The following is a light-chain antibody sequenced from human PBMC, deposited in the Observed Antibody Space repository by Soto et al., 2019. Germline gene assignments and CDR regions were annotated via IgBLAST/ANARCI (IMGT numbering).Light chain of an antibody. CDR3: AAWDDSLSGVV. CDR2: RNN. Sequence: QSVLTQPPSASGTPGQTVTISCSGRFSNIGSNFIYWYQQLPGTAPKLLISRNNERPSGVPDRFSASKSGTSASLAISGLRSEDEADYHCAAWDDSLSGVVFGGGTKVTVL. V-gene: IGLV1-47*01. CDR1: FSNIGSNF. J-gene: IGLJ3*02.